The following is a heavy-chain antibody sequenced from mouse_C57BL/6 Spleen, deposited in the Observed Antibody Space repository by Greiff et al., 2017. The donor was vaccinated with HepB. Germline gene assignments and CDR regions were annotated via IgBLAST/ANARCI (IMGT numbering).Heavy chain of an antibody. Sequence: EVKVVESGGGLVKPGGSLKLSCAASGFTFSDYGMHWVRQAPEKGLEWVAYISSGSSTIYYADTVKGRFTISRDNAKNTLFLQMTSLRSEDTAMYYCARDGDYDEDFDYWGQGTTLTVSS. V-gene: IGHV5-17*01. CDR1: GFTFSDYG. D-gene: IGHD2-4*01. CDR3: ARDGDYDEDFDY. J-gene: IGHJ2*01. CDR2: ISSGSSTI.